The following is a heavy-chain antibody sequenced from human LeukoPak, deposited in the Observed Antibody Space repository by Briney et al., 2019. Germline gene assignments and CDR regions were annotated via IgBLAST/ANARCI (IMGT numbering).Heavy chain of an antibody. CDR1: GFTVRSNC. J-gene: IGHJ4*02. Sequence: GGSLRLSCAASGFTVRSNCMSWVRQAPGKGLEWVSIIYSGGDTYYADSVKGRFTISRDNSKNTLYLQMNSLRAEDTAVYYCARDKADSSAYHYWGQGTLVTVSS. CDR2: IYSGGDT. V-gene: IGHV3-53*01. D-gene: IGHD3-22*01. CDR3: ARDKADSSAYHY.